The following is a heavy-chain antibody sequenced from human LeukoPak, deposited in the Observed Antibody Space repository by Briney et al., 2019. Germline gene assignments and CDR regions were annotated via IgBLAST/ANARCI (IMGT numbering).Heavy chain of an antibody. V-gene: IGHV1-24*01. CDR2: FDPEDGET. CDR3: ATVTRPDYDYVWGAFDY. Sequence: ASVKVSRKVSGYTLTELSMHWVRQAPGKGLEWMGGFDPEDGETIYAQKFQGRVTMTEDTSTDTAYMELSSLRSEDTAVYYCATVTRPDYDYVWGAFDYWGQGTLVTVSS. CDR1: GYTLTELS. D-gene: IGHD3-16*01. J-gene: IGHJ4*02.